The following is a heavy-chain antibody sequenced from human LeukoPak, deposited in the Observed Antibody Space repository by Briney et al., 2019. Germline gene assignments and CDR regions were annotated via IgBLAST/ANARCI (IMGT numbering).Heavy chain of an antibody. Sequence: PGGSLRLSCAASGFTFSSYAMSWVRQAPGKGLEWVSAISGSGGSTYYADSVKGRFIISRDNSKNTLYLQMNSLRAEDTAVYYCAKGMRGSGWYGYWGQGTLVTVSS. J-gene: IGHJ4*02. CDR3: AKGMRGSGWYGY. CDR2: ISGSGGST. CDR1: GFTFSSYA. D-gene: IGHD6-19*01. V-gene: IGHV3-23*01.